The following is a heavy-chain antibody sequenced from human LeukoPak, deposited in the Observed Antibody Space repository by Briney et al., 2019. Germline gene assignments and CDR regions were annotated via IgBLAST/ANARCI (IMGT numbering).Heavy chain of an antibody. CDR3: TRGSIAYYYMDV. CDR1: GGSLSTYY. D-gene: IGHD3-22*01. Sequence: PSETLSLTCTVSGGSLSTYYWSWIRQPPGKGLEWIGYIYYSGRTNYNPSLKSRVTISVVTTKNQFSLNLSSGTAADTAGYYCTRGSIAYYYMDVWGKGTTVTISS. J-gene: IGHJ6*03. CDR2: IYYSGRT. V-gene: IGHV4-59*01.